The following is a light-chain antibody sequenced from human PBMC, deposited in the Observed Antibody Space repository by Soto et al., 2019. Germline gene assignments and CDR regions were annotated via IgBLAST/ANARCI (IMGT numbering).Light chain of an antibody. CDR2: GAS. V-gene: IGKV3-15*01. Sequence: EIVMTQSPATLSVSPGEGATLSCRASQSVSSNIAWYQQKGGQAPRLLIYGASTRATGIPARFSGSGSGIEFTLTISSLQSEDFAVYYRQQYNNWPPWTFGQGTKVEIK. J-gene: IGKJ1*01. CDR3: QQYNNWPPWT. CDR1: QSVSSN.